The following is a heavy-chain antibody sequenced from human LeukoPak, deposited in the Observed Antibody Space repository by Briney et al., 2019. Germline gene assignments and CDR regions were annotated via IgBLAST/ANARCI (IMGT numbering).Heavy chain of an antibody. D-gene: IGHD6-13*01. CDR1: GFTFSSYA. J-gene: IGHJ2*01. CDR2: ISYDGSNK. V-gene: IGHV3-30-3*01. Sequence: GGSLRLSCAASGFTFSSYAMHWVRQAPGKGLEWVVVISYDGSNKYYADSVKGRFTISRDNSKNTLYLQMNSLRAEDTAVYYCARGGSSWYPAMYFDLWGRGTLVTVSS. CDR3: ARGGSSWYPAMYFDL.